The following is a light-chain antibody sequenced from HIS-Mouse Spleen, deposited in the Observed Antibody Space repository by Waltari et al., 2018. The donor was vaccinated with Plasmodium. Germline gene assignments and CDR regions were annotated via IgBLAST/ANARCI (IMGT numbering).Light chain of an antibody. CDR3: CSYAGSYTYV. V-gene: IGLV2-11*01. Sequence: QSALTPPRSVSGSPGPSVTISCTRTSSDVGGYNYVSWYQQHPGKAPNLMIYDVSKRPSGVPDRFSGSKSGNTASLTISGLQAEDEADYYCCSYAGSYTYVFGTGTKVTVL. J-gene: IGLJ1*01. CDR2: DVS. CDR1: SSDVGGYNY.